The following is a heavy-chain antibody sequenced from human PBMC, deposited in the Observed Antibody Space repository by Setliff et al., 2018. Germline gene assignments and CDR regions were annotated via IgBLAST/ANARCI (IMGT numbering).Heavy chain of an antibody. J-gene: IGHJ6*03. D-gene: IGHD5-18*01. CDR1: GGTFSSYG. V-gene: IGHV1-69*05. Sequence: SVKVSCKASGGTFSSYGISWVRQAPGQGLEWMGGTIPIFGSTKYAEKFQDRVTIITDESTSTAYMELRSLRTEDTAVYYCAREGVDTRSSTDYRYYMDVWGKGTTVTVSS. CDR2: TIPIFGST. CDR3: AREGVDTRSSTDYRYYMDV.